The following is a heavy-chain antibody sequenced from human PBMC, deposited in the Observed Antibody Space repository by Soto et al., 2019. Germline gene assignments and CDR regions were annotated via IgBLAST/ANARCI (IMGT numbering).Heavy chain of an antibody. Sequence: SETLSLTCTVSGGSISSGDYYWSWIRQPPGKGLEWIGYIYYSGSTYYNPSLKSRVTISVDTSKNQFSLKLSSVTAADTAVYYCARDQGNYGRGAFDTWGQGTMVTVSS. J-gene: IGHJ3*02. CDR2: IYYSGST. CDR1: GGSISSGDYY. CDR3: ARDQGNYGRGAFDT. D-gene: IGHD3-16*01. V-gene: IGHV4-30-4*01.